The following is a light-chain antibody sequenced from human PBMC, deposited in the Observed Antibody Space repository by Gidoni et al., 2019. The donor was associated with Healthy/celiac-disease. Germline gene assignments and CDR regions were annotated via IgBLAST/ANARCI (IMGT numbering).Light chain of an antibody. CDR3: QQYNSYALT. V-gene: IGKV1-5*01. J-gene: IGKJ4*01. Sequence: DIQMTQSPSTLSASVGDRVTITCRASQSISSWLAWYQQKPGKSPKRLIYYASSLESGVPSRFSGSGSGTEFTLTISSLQPDDFATYYCQQYNSYALTFGGGTKVEIK. CDR2: YAS. CDR1: QSISSW.